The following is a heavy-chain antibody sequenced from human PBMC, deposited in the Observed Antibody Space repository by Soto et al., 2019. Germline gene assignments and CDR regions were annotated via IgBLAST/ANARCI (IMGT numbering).Heavy chain of an antibody. D-gene: IGHD1-26*01. Sequence: EVQLLESGGGLVQPGGSLRLSCAASGFTFSSYAMRWVRQAPGKGLEWVSTIRGSGGSTYYADSVKGRFTISRDNSKNTLYLQMNSLRAEDTAVYYCARRGSGNYYDYWGQGTLVTVSS. V-gene: IGHV3-23*01. CDR2: IRGSGGST. J-gene: IGHJ4*02. CDR1: GFTFSSYA. CDR3: ARRGSGNYYDY.